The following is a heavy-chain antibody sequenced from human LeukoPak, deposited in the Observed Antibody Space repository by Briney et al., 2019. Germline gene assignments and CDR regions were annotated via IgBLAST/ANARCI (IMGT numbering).Heavy chain of an antibody. CDR3: ARESITMIVPGGYMDV. D-gene: IGHD3-22*01. J-gene: IGHJ6*03. V-gene: IGHV3-48*01. CDR1: GFTFSSYS. Sequence: GGSLRLSCAASGFTFSSYSMNWVRQAPGKGLEWVSYISSSSSTIYYADSVKGRFTISGDNATNSLYLQMNSLRAEDTAVYYCARESITMIVPGGYMDVWGKGTTVTVSS. CDR2: ISSSSSTI.